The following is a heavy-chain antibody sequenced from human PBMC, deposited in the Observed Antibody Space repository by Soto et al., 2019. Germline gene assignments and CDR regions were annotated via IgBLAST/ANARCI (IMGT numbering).Heavy chain of an antibody. D-gene: IGHD2-2*01. V-gene: IGHV3-23*01. CDR1: GLPFSHYA. CDR3: ANPPRDCSSTTNCPYSYDY. Sequence: EVPLLESGGDLVQPGGSLRLSCAASGLPFSHYAMSWVRQAPGKGLEWVSVISGSGDITLYADSVKGRFTISRDNAKNKLYLQMNSLRVEDTAVYYCANPPRDCSSTTNCPYSYDYWGQGTLVTVSS. CDR2: ISGSGDIT. J-gene: IGHJ4*02.